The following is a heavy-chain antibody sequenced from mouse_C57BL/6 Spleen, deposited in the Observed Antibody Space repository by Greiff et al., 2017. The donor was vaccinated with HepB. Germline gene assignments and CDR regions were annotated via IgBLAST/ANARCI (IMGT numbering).Heavy chain of an antibody. Sequence: QVQLQQPGAELVRPGASVTLSCKASGYTFTDYEMHWVKQTPVQGLEWIGAIDPETGGTAYNQKFKGKAILTADKSSSTAYMERRGLTSEDSAVYYCTGPGTGAFVYWGEGTTLTVSS. CDR1: GYTFTDYE. D-gene: IGHD4-1*01. V-gene: IGHV1-15*01. CDR3: TGPGTGAFVY. J-gene: IGHJ2*01. CDR2: IDPETGGT.